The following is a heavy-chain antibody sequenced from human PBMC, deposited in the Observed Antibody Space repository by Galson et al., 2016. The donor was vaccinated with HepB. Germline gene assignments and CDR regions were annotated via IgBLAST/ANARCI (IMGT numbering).Heavy chain of an antibody. CDR3: ARHNPDWGYFDS. J-gene: IGHJ4*02. CDR2: IMPIFGTT. CDR1: GGTFSSHA. Sequence: SVKVSCKASGGTFSSHAISWVRQAPGQGLVWMGSIMPIFGTTTYAQNLQGRVTITADKSTATAYMELGGLRSEDTAVYYCARHNPDWGYFDSWGPGTLVTVSS. D-gene: IGHD3-9*01. V-gene: IGHV1-69*06.